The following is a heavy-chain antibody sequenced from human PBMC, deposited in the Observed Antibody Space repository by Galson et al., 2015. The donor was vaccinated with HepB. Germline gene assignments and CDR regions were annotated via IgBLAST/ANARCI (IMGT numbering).Heavy chain of an antibody. CDR2: IYGGDNT. CDR3: GRVEVNWLGIEN. Sequence: SLRLSCAASGFIVTSNYMSWVRQAPGKGLEWVSIIYGGDNTYYVDSVKGRFTISRDNSKNTVYLQMNSLRAEDTAVYYCGRVEVNWLGIENWGQGTLVTVSS. V-gene: IGHV3-66*01. J-gene: IGHJ4*02. CDR1: GFIVTSNY. D-gene: IGHD6-19*01.